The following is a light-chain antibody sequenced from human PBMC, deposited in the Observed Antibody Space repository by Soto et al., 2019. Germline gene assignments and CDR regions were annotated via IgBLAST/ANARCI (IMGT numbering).Light chain of an antibody. CDR3: QHYNSYSEA. V-gene: IGKV1-17*01. J-gene: IGKJ1*01. CDR2: EAS. CDR1: QGIRDD. Sequence: IQMTQSPSALSASVGDRVTITCRASQGIRDDLGWYQQKPGEAPKALIYEASTLKSGVPSRFSGSGSGTEFTLTISSLQPDDFETYYCQHYNSYSEAFGQGTKVDIX.